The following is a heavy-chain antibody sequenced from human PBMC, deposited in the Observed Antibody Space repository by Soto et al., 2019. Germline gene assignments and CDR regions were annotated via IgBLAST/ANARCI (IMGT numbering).Heavy chain of an antibody. Sequence: SETLSLTCAVYGGSFSGYYWSWIRQPPGKGLEWIGEINHSGSTNYNPSLKSRVTISVDTSKNQFSLKLSSVTAADTAVYYCASGSGNIAAPGPFYYWAQRTLVTVSS. V-gene: IGHV4-34*01. CDR1: GGSFSGYY. CDR3: ASGSGNIAAPGPFYY. D-gene: IGHD3-10*01. J-gene: IGHJ4*02. CDR2: INHSGST.